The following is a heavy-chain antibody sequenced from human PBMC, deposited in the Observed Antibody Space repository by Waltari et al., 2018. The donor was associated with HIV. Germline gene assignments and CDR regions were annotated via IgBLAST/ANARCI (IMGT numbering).Heavy chain of an antibody. CDR2: MSYSGST. CDR3: ARSFSGYSNYFDP. V-gene: IGHV4-39*01. J-gene: IGHJ5*02. D-gene: IGHD4-4*01. CDR1: GGSMTSSSYY. Sequence: QLQLQESGSGLVKSPETLSLTCTVSGGSMTSSSYYWGWISQPPGKGLEWIGSMSYSGSTYHNPSLRSRLTISVDTSKNQFSLKLTSVTAADTAVYYCARSFSGYSNYFDPWGQGTLVTVSS.